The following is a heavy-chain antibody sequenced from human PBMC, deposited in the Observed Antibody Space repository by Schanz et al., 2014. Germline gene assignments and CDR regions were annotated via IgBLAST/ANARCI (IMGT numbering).Heavy chain of an antibody. CDR1: GFTFSDHY. CDR3: ARSASCRRIGWAFDS. Sequence: EVQLVESGGGLVQPGGSLRLSCAASGFTFSDHYMDWVRQAPGKGLEWVGRVRNKNNRYTTEYAASVKGRFTISRDDSKNSLYMQMNSRKTEDTAVYYCARSASCRRIGWAFDSWGQGTLVTVSS. J-gene: IGHJ4*02. CDR2: VRNKNNRYTT. V-gene: IGHV3-72*01. D-gene: IGHD2-15*01.